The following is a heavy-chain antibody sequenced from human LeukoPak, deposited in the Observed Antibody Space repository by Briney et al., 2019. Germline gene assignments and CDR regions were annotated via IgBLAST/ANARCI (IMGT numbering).Heavy chain of an antibody. V-gene: IGHV1-46*01. J-gene: IGHJ4*02. CDR1: GYTFTSYY. CDR3: AREKVATVTQYFDY. D-gene: IGHD4-11*01. Sequence: ASVKVSCKTSGYTFTSYYMHWVRQAPGQGLEWMGVINPTGSSTNYAQKFQGRVTMTRDMSTSTVYMELSSLRSEDTAVYYCAREKVATVTQYFDYWGQGTLVTVSS. CDR2: INPTGSST.